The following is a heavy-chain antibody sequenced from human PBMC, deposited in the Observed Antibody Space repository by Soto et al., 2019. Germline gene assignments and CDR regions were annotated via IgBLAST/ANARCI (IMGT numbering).Heavy chain of an antibody. CDR1: GFTFSSYS. CDR3: ARGTTVVTSNFDY. V-gene: IGHV3-21*01. Sequence: RGSLRLSCAASGFTFSSYSMSWVRQAPGKGLEWVSSISSSSSYIYYADSVKGRFTISRDNAKNSLYLQMNSQRVEDTAVYYCARGTTVVTSNFDYWGQGALVTVS. CDR2: ISSSSSYI. J-gene: IGHJ4*02. D-gene: IGHD4-17*01.